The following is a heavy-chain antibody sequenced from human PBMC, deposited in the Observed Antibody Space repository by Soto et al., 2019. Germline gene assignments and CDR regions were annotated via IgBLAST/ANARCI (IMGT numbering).Heavy chain of an antibody. CDR2: IIPIFGTA. V-gene: IGHV1-69*13. CDR3: AGIKSRYSGSYYGFTYYYGMDV. J-gene: IGHJ6*02. CDR1: GGTFSSYA. D-gene: IGHD1-26*01. Sequence: SVKVSCKASGGTFSSYAISWVRQAPGQGLEWMAGIIPIFGTANYAQKFQGRVTITADESTSTAYMELSSLRSEDTAVYYCAGIKSRYSGSYYGFTYYYGMDVWGQGTTVTVSS.